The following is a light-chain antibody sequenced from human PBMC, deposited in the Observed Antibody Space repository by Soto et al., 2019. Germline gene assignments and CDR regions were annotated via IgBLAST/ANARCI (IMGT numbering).Light chain of an antibody. CDR3: QQRTRWRMT. V-gene: IGKV1-12*01. CDR2: AAS. Sequence: DIQMTQSPSSVSASVGDRVTITCRASQGISNWLAWYQQKPGTAPKLLIYAASGLPSGVPSRFSGSGSGTDFTLTISSLQPEDFAVYYCQQRTRWRMTFGQGTRLEIK. CDR1: QGISNW. J-gene: IGKJ5*01.